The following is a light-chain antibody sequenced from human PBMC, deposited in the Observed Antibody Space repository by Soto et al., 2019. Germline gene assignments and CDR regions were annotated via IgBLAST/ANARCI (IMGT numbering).Light chain of an antibody. Sequence: DILLTHSPDSLAVSLGERATINCKSSQNLLSSSNSQNLLAWHQQKPGKAPKVLISDASNLKSGVPSRFSGRGSGTEFILTISSLQPDDFATYYCQQYYSYPWTFDQGTKVDNK. CDR3: QQYYSYPWT. J-gene: IGKJ1*01. CDR1: QNLLSSSNSQNL. V-gene: IGKV4-1*01. CDR2: DAS.